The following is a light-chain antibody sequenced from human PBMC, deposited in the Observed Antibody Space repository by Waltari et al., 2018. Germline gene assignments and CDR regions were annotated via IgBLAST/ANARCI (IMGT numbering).Light chain of an antibody. CDR2: WAS. Sequence: DIVMTQSPDSLAVSLGERATINCKSSQSVLYSSNNKNYLAWYQQKPGQPPKLLIYWASTRESGFPDRFSGSGSGTDFTLTISSLQAEDVAVYYCQQYYSTLLTFGGGTKVEIK. CDR1: QSVLYSSNNKNY. J-gene: IGKJ4*01. CDR3: QQYYSTLLT. V-gene: IGKV4-1*01.